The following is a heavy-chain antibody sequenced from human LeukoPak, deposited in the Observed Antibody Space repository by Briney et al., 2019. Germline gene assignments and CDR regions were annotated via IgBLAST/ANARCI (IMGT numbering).Heavy chain of an antibody. Sequence: GGSLRLSCAASGFTFSSYAMSWVRQAPGKGLEWVSAISGSGGSTYYADSVKGRFTISRDNSKNTLYLQMNSLRAEDTAVYYCARHGDLGNSYGYRIDYWGQGTLVTVSS. V-gene: IGHV3-23*01. D-gene: IGHD5-18*01. CDR3: ARHGDLGNSYGYRIDY. CDR1: GFTFSSYA. CDR2: ISGSGGST. J-gene: IGHJ4*02.